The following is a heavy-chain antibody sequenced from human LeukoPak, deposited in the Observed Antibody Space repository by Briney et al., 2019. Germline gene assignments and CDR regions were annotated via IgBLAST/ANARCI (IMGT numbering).Heavy chain of an antibody. CDR1: GFTFSNYG. D-gene: IGHD3-3*01. V-gene: IGHV3-23*01. CDR2: ITGSGGST. J-gene: IGHJ4*02. Sequence: GGSPRLSCAASGFTFSNYGLSWVRQAPGKGLEWVSGITGSGGSTYYADSVKGRFTISRDNSKNTLYLQMNSLRAEDTAIYYCARDERLLSFLKWGQGTLVTVSS. CDR3: ARDERLLSFLK.